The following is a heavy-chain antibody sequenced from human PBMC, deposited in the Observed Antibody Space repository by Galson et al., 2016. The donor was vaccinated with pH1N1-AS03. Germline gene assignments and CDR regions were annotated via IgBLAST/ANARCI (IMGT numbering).Heavy chain of an antibody. CDR2: VTSDGSTP. CDR3: ARGRFLDWFPDDY. J-gene: IGHJ4*02. CDR1: GFTFRDYW. D-gene: IGHD3/OR15-3a*01. Sequence: SLRLSCAASGFTFRDYWMHWVRQAPGKGLVWVSGVTSDGSTPTYADSVQGRFTISRDHAKNTLYLQMSSLRVEDTAVYFCARGRFLDWFPDDYWGQGTLVTVSS. V-gene: IGHV3-74*03.